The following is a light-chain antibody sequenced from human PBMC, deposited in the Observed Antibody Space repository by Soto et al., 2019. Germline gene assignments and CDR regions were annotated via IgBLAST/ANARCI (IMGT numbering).Light chain of an antibody. CDR2: GAS. J-gene: IGKJ2*01. CDR1: QSVSSSY. V-gene: IGKV3-20*01. Sequence: EIVLTQSPGTLSLSPGERATLSCRASQSVSSSYLAWYQQKPGQAPRLLIYGASSRATGIPDRFTGSASGTDFTITSSRLEPEDFAVYYCQQYGSSPPYTFGQGTKLEIK. CDR3: QQYGSSPPYT.